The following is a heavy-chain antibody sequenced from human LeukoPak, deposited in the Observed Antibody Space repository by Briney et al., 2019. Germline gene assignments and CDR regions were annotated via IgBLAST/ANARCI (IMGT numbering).Heavy chain of an antibody. CDR2: INHSGST. CDR3: ARGDRSYYDSSGYRNWFGP. J-gene: IGHJ5*02. CDR1: GGSFSGYY. Sequence: SETLSLTCAVYGGSFSGYYWSWIRQPPGKGLEWIGEINHSGSTNYNPSLKSRVTISVDTSKNQFSLKLSSVTAADTAVYYCARGDRSYYDSSGYRNWFGPWGQGTLVTVSS. D-gene: IGHD3-22*01. V-gene: IGHV4-34*01.